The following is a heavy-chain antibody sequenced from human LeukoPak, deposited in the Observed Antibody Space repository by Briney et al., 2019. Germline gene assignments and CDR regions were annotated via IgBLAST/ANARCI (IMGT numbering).Heavy chain of an antibody. V-gene: IGHV1-2*06. J-gene: IGHJ6*03. CDR1: GCTFTGYY. Sequence: GASVKVSCKASGCTFTGYYMHWVRQAPGQGLEWMGRINPNSGGTNYAQKFQGGVTMTRDTSISTAYMELSRLRSDDTAVYYCARSYGDYGNHYYYMDVWGKGTTVTVSS. CDR2: INPNSGGT. CDR3: ARSYGDYGNHYYYMDV. D-gene: IGHD4-17*01.